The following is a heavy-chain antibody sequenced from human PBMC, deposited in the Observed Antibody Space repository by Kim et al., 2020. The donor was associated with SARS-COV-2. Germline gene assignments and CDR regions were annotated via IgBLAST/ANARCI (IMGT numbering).Heavy chain of an antibody. CDR3: ARGRGSGTPWYFDL. Sequence: DSVKGRFTISRDNSKNTLYLQMNSLRAEDTAVYYCARGRGSGTPWYFDLWGRGTLVTVSS. D-gene: IGHD3-10*01. J-gene: IGHJ2*01. V-gene: IGHV3-53*01.